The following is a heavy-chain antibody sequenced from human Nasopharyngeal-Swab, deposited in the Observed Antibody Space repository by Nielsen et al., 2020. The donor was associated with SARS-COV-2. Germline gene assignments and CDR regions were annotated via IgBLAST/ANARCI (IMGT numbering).Heavy chain of an antibody. CDR1: GYSISSGYY. CDR3: ARHWRWLLDY. V-gene: IGHV4-38-2*01. CDR2: IYHSGST. Sequence: GSLRLSCAVSGYSISSGYYWGWIRQPPGKGLEWIGSIYHSGSTYYNPSLKSRVTISVDTSKNQFSLKLSSVTAADTAVYYCARHWRWLLDYWGQGTLVTVSS. D-gene: IGHD5-24*01. J-gene: IGHJ4*02.